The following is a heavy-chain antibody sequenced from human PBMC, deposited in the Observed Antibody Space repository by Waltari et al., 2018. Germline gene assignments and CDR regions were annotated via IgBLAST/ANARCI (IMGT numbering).Heavy chain of an antibody. Sequence: QVQLQQWGAGLLKPSETLSLTCAVYGGSFSGYYWSWIRPPPGKGLEWIGEINHSGSTNYNPSLKSRVTISVDTSKNQFSLKLSSVTAADTAVYYCARITSVAGTSGNDYWGQGTLVTVSS. D-gene: IGHD6-19*01. V-gene: IGHV4-34*01. CDR3: ARITSVAGTSGNDY. CDR2: INHSGST. J-gene: IGHJ4*02. CDR1: GGSFSGYY.